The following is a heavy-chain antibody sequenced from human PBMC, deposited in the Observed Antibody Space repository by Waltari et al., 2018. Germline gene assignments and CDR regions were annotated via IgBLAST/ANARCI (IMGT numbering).Heavy chain of an antibody. Sequence: QVQLQQWGAGLLKPSETLSLTCDVSGGSLSGYHWTWIRQPPGKGLEWSGEINDSGRTTHNPSLARRVPVSIDTANNQFALRVRSVTAADTAVYYCARVFGYYYYYMDVWGKGTTVTISS. D-gene: IGHD3-3*01. CDR3: ARVFGYYYYYMDV. J-gene: IGHJ6*03. CDR1: GGSLSGYH. V-gene: IGHV4-34*02. CDR2: INDSGRT.